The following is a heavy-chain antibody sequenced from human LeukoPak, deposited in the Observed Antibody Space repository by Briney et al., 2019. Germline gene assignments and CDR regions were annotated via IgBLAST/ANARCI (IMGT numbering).Heavy chain of an antibody. D-gene: IGHD3-10*01. CDR2: ISGSGGST. CDR1: GFTFRSYA. Sequence: GGSLRLSCAASGFTFRSYAMSWVRQAPGKGLEWVSAISGSGGSTCYADSVKGRFTISKDHSKNTLYLQMNSLRAEDTAVYYCAKSPLLWFGASPYYFDYWGQGTLVTVSS. J-gene: IGHJ4*02. CDR3: AKSPLLWFGASPYYFDY. V-gene: IGHV3-23*01.